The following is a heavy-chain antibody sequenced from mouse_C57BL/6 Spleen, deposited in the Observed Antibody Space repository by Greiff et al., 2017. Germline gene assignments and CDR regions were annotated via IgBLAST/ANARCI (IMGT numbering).Heavy chain of an antibody. J-gene: IGHJ4*01. V-gene: IGHV1-69*01. CDR3: AAQGTAMDY. CDR1: GYTFTSYC. CDR2: IDPSDSYT. D-gene: IGHD3-2*02. Sequence: QVQLQQPGAELVMPGASVKLSCKASGYTFTSYCMHWVKQRPGQGLEWIGEIDPSDSYTNYNQKFKGKSTLTVDKSSSTAYMQLSSLTSEDSAVYYCAAQGTAMDYWGQGTSVTVSS.